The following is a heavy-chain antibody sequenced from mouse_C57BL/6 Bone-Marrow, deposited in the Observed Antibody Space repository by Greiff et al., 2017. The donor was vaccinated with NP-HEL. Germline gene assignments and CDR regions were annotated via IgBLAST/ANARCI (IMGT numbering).Heavy chain of an antibody. CDR3: TRGLITTAF. V-gene: IGHV1-5*01. Sequence: EVQLQQSGTVLARPGASVKMSCKTSGYTYTSYWMHWVKQRPGQGLEWIGAIYPGNSDTSYNQKFKGKAKLTAVTSASTAYMELSSLTNEDSAVYYCTRGLITTAFWGTGTTVTVSS. J-gene: IGHJ1*03. D-gene: IGHD1-1*01. CDR2: IYPGNSDT. CDR1: GYTYTSYW.